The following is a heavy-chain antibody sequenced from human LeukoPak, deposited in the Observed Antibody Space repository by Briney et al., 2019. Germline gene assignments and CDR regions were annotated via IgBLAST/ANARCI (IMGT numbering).Heavy chain of an antibody. CDR3: ARSEAAYYFDY. CDR2: IRYDGSNK. V-gene: IGHV3-30*02. CDR1: GFTISSYG. J-gene: IGHJ4*02. Sequence: PGGSLRLSCAASGFTISSYGMHWVRQAPGKGLEWVAFIRYDGSNKYYADSVKGRFTISRDNSKNTLYLQMNSLRAEDTAVYYCARSEAAYYFDYWGQGTLVTVSS.